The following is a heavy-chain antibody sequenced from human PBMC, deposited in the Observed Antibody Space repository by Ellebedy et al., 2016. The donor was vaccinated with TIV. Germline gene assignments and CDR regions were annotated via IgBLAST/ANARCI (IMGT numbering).Heavy chain of an antibody. J-gene: IGHJ4*02. Sequence: GGSLRLSXAASGFTFSSYAMSWVRQAPGKGLEWVSAISGSGGSTYYADSVKGRFTISRDNSKNTLYLQMNSLRAEDTAVYYCAKSRGYSYGGVGGYFDYWGQGTLVTVSS. CDR2: ISGSGGST. V-gene: IGHV3-23*01. D-gene: IGHD5-18*01. CDR1: GFTFSSYA. CDR3: AKSRGYSYGGVGGYFDY.